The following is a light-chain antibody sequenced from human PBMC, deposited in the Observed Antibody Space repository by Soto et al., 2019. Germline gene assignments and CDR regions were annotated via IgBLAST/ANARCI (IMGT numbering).Light chain of an antibody. V-gene: IGKV1-6*01. Sequence: AIQMTQSPPSLSASVGDTVTITCRASQSIRSDLGWYQQKPGKAPKLLIYAASRLQSGVPSRFSGSGSGTDFTLTISSLQPEDFATYYCLQDYNYPWTFGQATKVDIK. J-gene: IGKJ1*01. CDR3: LQDYNYPWT. CDR1: QSIRSD. CDR2: AAS.